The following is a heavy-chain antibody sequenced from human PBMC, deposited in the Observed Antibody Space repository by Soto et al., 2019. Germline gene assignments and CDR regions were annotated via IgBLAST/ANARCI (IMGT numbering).Heavy chain of an antibody. D-gene: IGHD6-13*01. CDR2: IDPSDSYT. V-gene: IGHV5-10-1*01. Sequence: GESLKISCKGSGYSFTSYWISWVRQMPGKGLEWMGRIDPSDSYTDYSPSFQGHVTISADKSISTAYLQWSSLKASDTAMYYCANAHSSSWLGGFDYWGQGTLVTVSS. CDR1: GYSFTSYW. CDR3: ANAHSSSWLGGFDY. J-gene: IGHJ4*02.